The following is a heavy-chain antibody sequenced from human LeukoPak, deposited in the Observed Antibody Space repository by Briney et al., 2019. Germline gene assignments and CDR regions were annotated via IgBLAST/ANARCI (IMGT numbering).Heavy chain of an antibody. CDR2: INPSGGST. V-gene: IGHV1-46*01. Sequence: ASVTVSCTASGYTFTSYYMHWVRQAPGQGLEWMGIINPSGGSTSYAQKFQGRVTMTRDTSTSTVYMELSSLRSEDTAVYYCARGDSGRDFDYWGQGTLVTVSS. D-gene: IGHD1-26*01. CDR3: ARGDSGRDFDY. J-gene: IGHJ4*02. CDR1: GYTFTSYY.